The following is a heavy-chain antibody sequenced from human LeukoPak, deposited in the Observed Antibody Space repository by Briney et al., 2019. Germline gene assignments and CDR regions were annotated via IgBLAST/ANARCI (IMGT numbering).Heavy chain of an antibody. CDR2: IYYSGST. CDR1: GGSISSYY. CDR3: ARHKGGATPYHYGMDV. D-gene: IGHD1-26*01. J-gene: IGHJ6*02. Sequence: NSSQTLSLTCTVSGGSISSYYWSWIRQPPGKGLEWIGYIYYSGSTNYSPSLKSRVTISVDTSKNQFPLKLSSVTAADTAVYYCARHKGGATPYHYGMDVWGQGTTVTVSS. V-gene: IGHV4-59*08.